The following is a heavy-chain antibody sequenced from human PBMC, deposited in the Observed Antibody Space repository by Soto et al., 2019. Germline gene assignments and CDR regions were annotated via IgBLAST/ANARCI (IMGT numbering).Heavy chain of an antibody. V-gene: IGHV3-23*01. CDR2: ISGIGGST. Sequence: EVQLLESGGGLVQPGGSLRLSCAASGFTFTDYALSWVRQAPGKGLEWVATISGIGGSTYLADSVKGRLSISRDNSKNTVSLLMNSLRAEDTAVYFCARGSPGYISSWYYFDFWGRGTLVSVPS. CDR3: ARGSPGYISSWYYFDF. D-gene: IGHD6-13*01. CDR1: GFTFTDYA. J-gene: IGHJ4*02.